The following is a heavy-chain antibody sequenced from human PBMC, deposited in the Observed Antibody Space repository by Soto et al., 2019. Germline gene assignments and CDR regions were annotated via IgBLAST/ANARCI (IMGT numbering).Heavy chain of an antibody. J-gene: IGHJ4*02. V-gene: IGHV1-69*13. CDR3: ARVGNGRSRTELSFDY. D-gene: IGHD1-1*01. Sequence: SVKVSCKASGGTFSSYAISWVRQAPGQGLEWMGGIIPIFGTANYAQKFQGRVTITADESTSTAYMELSSLRSEDTAVYYCARVGNGRSRTELSFDYWGQGTLVTVSS. CDR2: IIPIFGTA. CDR1: GGTFSSYA.